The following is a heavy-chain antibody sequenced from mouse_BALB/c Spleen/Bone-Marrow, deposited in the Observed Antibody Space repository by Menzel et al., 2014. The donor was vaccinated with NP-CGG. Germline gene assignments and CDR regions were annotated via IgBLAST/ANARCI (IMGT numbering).Heavy chain of an antibody. D-gene: IGHD2-2*01. CDR3: ARNYYGYDGYFDY. V-gene: IGHV5-9-2*01. CDR1: GFTFSSNG. J-gene: IGHJ2*01. CDR2: ISGGGNYT. Sequence: EVQLVASVGGFLQPVGSLKLSCAASGFTFSSNGMSWVRQTPEKRLEWAATISGGGNYTYYPDSVKGRFTISRDNAKNNLYLQMSRLRSEDTALYYCARNYYGYDGYFDYWGQGATLTVSS.